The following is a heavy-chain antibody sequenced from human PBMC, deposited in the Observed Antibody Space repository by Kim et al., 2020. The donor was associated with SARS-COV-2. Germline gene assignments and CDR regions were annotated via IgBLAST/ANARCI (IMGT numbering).Heavy chain of an antibody. CDR3: ARLSGYSSSWYRGWSVP. D-gene: IGHD6-13*01. CDR2: IIPIFGTA. CDR1: GGTFSSYA. V-gene: IGHV1-69*13. J-gene: IGHJ5*02. Sequence: SVKVSCKASGGTFSSYAISWVRQAPGQGLEWMGGIIPIFGTANYAQKFQGRVTITADESTSTAYMELSSLRSEDTAVYYCARLSGYSSSWYRGWSVPWGQGTLVTVSS.